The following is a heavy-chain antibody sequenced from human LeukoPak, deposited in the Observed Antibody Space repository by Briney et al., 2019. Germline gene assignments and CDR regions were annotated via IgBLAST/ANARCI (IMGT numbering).Heavy chain of an antibody. CDR2: ISWNSGSI. J-gene: IGHJ3*02. V-gene: IGHV3-9*01. Sequence: SGGSLRLSCAASGFTFSSYSMNWVRQAPGKGLEWVSGISWNSGSIGYADSVKGRFTISRDNAKNSLYLQMNSLRAEDTALYYCAKAAYDSSGYRHRGLHAFDIWGQGTMVTVSS. CDR3: AKAAYDSSGYRHRGLHAFDI. CDR1: GFTFSSYS. D-gene: IGHD3-22*01.